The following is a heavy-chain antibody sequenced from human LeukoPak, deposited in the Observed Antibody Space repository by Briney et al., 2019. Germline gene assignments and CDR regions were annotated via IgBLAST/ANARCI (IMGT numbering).Heavy chain of an antibody. CDR2: MKQDGSER. J-gene: IGHJ4*02. D-gene: IGHD5-18*01. Sequence: PGGSLRLSCAASGFTFSTYWMTWVRQAPGKGLEWVANMKQDGSERNYVDSVKGRFTISRDNDRNSLYLQMNSLRVEDTAVYYCARPARDSEYTNMDSWGQGTLVTVSS. CDR1: GFTFSTYW. CDR3: ARPARDSEYTNMDS. V-gene: IGHV3-7*02.